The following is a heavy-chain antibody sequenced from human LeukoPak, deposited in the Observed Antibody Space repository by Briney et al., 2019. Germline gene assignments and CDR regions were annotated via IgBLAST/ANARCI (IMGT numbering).Heavy chain of an antibody. D-gene: IGHD3/OR15-3a*01. J-gene: IGHJ6*02. Sequence: GGSLRLSCAASGFTFSSYWMSWVRQAPGKGLEWVANIKQDGSEKYYVDSVKGRFTISRDNAKNSLYLQVNSLRAEDTAVYYCAKAGDWASLQNYYYYGMDVWGQGTTVTVSS. CDR1: GFTFSSYW. CDR2: IKQDGSEK. CDR3: AKAGDWASLQNYYYYGMDV. V-gene: IGHV3-7*01.